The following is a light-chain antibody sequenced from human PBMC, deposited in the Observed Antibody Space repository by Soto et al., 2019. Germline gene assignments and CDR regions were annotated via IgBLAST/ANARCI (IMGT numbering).Light chain of an antibody. CDR1: QSISPW. CDR3: LQYHTYRT. Sequence: DIQMTQSPSTLSASVGDRVTITCRASQSISPWLAWYQQKPGKAPKLLIFDASNLEGGVPSRFSGSGSGTEFTLTISSLQPDDFATYYCLQYHTYRTFGQGTKVDIK. V-gene: IGKV1-5*01. J-gene: IGKJ1*01. CDR2: DAS.